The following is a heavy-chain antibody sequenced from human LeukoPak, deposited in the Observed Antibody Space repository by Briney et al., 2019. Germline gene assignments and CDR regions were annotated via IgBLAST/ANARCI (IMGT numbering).Heavy chain of an antibody. CDR3: AKSLLSPNPRGALDC. V-gene: IGHV3-7*01. J-gene: IGHJ4*02. D-gene: IGHD3-10*01. CDR1: DFPFSSYW. CDR2: IKQDSSEI. Sequence: LAGGSLRLSCVASDFPFSSYWMSWVRQAPGKGLEWVANIKQDSSEIFYVDSVKGRFTISRDNAKNSLYLQLDSLRGDDTATYFCAKSLLSPNPRGALDCWGQGTLVTVSS.